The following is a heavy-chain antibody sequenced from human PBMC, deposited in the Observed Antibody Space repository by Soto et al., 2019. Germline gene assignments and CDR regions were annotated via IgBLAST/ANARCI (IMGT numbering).Heavy chain of an antibody. D-gene: IGHD6-6*01. CDR1: GFTLSGCA. CDR2: ISSNGVGT. Sequence: GGSLRLSCAASGFTLSGCAMDWVRQAPGKGLEYVSGISSNGVGTYYANSVQGRFTISRDNSKNTVYLQMGSLRPEDMAVYYCARRARPDFYYMDVWGKGTTVTVSS. V-gene: IGHV3-64*01. CDR3: ARRARPDFYYMDV. J-gene: IGHJ6*03.